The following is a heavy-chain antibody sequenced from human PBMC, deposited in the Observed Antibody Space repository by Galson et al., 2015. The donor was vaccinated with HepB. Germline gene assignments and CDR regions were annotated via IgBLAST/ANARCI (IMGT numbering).Heavy chain of an antibody. CDR1: GFTFNRYS. Sequence: SLRLSCAASGFTFNRYSMNWVRQAPGKGLEWVSSISGTSTYIYYADSVKGRFTISRDNAKNSLYLEMSSLRAEDTAVYYCASEGYSFGFFLGWGQGTLVTVSS. J-gene: IGHJ4*02. D-gene: IGHD5-18*01. CDR2: ISGTSTYI. V-gene: IGHV3-21*01. CDR3: ASEGYSFGFFLG.